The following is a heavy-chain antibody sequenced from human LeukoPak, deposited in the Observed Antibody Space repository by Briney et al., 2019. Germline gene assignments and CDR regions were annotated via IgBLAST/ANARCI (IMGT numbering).Heavy chain of an antibody. Sequence: GGSLRLSCAASEFTFSTYNMNWVRQAPGKGLEWVSYISSSSSSIYYADSVKGRFTISRDNSKNTLYLQMNNLRAEDAAIYYCAKAYAFVGANYFDYWGQGTLVTVSS. V-gene: IGHV3-48*01. D-gene: IGHD1-26*01. CDR1: EFTFSTYN. CDR2: ISSSSSSI. J-gene: IGHJ4*02. CDR3: AKAYAFVGANYFDY.